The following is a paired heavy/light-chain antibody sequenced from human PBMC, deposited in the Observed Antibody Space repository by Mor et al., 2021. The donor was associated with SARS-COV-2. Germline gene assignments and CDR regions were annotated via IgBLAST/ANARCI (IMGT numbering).Light chain of an antibody. CDR1: QSVSSSY. J-gene: IGKJ1*01. CDR2: GAS. V-gene: IGKV3-20*01. Sequence: EIVLTQSPGTLSLSPGERATLSCRASQSVSSSYLAWYQQKPGQAPRLLIYGASSRATGIPDRFSGSGSGTDFTLTISRLEPEDFAVYYCQQYGSSLRTFGQGTKVEIK. CDR3: QQYGSSLRT.
Heavy chain of an antibody. Sequence: QVQLQESGPGLVKPSGTLSLTCAVSGGSISSSNWWSWVRQPPGKGLEWIGEIYHSGSTNYNPSLKSRVTISVDKSKNQFSLKLSSVTAADTAVYYCARFRERDYYGSGSYDSGDYYYYYGMDVWGQGTTVTVSS. CDR2: IYHSGST. CDR1: GGSISSSNW. CDR3: ARFRERDYYGSGSYDSGDYYYYYGMDV. D-gene: IGHD3-10*01. V-gene: IGHV4-4*02. J-gene: IGHJ6*02.